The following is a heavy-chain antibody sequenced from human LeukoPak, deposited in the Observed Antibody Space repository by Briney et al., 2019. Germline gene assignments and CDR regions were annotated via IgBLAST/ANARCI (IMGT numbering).Heavy chain of an antibody. J-gene: IGHJ4*02. D-gene: IGHD6-19*01. V-gene: IGHV4-59*12. CDR3: ARDLAVAGTNYFDF. CDR1: GGSISSYY. Sequence: SETLSLTCTVSGGSISSYYWSWIRQPPGKGLEWIGYIYYSGSTNYNPSLKSRVTISVDTSKNQFSLEVTSVTAADTAIYYCARDLAVAGTNYFDFWGQGVLVTVSS. CDR2: IYYSGST.